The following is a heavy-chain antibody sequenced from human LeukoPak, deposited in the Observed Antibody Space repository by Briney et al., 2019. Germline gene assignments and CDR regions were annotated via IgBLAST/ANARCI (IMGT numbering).Heavy chain of an antibody. CDR3: VRDPDVVVPPAMPFDN. CDR1: GFTFSRYW. CDR2: INSDGSST. D-gene: IGHD2-2*01. V-gene: IGHV3-74*01. J-gene: IGHJ4*02. Sequence: GSLRLSCAASGFTFSRYWMHWVRQAPGKGLLWVSRINSDGSSTIYADSVKGRFTISRDNAKNTLYLQMNSLRAEDTAVYYCVRDPDVVVPPAMPFDNWGQGILVTVSS.